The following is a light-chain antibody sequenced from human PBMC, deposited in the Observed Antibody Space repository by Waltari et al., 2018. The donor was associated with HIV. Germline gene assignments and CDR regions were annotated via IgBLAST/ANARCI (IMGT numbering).Light chain of an antibody. J-gene: IGLJ2*01. CDR3: AAWDDTLSGQGV. CDR2: RDN. V-gene: IGLV1-47*01. Sequence: QSVLTQPPSVSGTHGQRVTISCSGSTSNIGSNYLYWYQQLPEPAPKLLIYRDNQRPSGVPDRFSGSKSGTSASLAINGLRSEDEADYYCAAWDDTLSGQGVFGGGTKLTVL. CDR1: TSNIGSNY.